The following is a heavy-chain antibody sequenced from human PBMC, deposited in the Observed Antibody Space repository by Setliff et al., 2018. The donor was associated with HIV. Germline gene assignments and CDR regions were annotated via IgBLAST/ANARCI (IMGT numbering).Heavy chain of an antibody. V-gene: IGHV4-38-2*01. CDR3: ARLYSPPRGFDF. D-gene: IGHD5-12*01. CDR1: GYSISNGYY. J-gene: IGHJ4*02. CDR2: IYHIGST. Sequence: SETLSLTCAVSGYSISNGYYWAWIRQPPGKGLEWIGSIYHIGSTYYNPSLKSRVTISVDTSKNQFSLRPRAVTAADTAIYYCARLYSPPRGFDFWGQGTLVTV.